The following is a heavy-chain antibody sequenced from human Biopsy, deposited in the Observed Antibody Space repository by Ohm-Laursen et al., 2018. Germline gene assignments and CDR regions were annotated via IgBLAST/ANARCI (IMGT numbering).Heavy chain of an antibody. J-gene: IGHJ4*02. CDR1: GASDTSGSYF. D-gene: IGHD6-19*01. CDR2: ISNIGST. V-gene: IGHV4-61*01. CDR3: ARESALAGDFDS. Sequence: SDTLSLTCPVSGASDTSGSYFWSWIRQPPGKGLEWLGYISNIGSTNYNSSLKSRVTISVDPSKNHFSLKLTSVTAADMAVYYCARESALAGDFDSWGQGTLVTVSS.